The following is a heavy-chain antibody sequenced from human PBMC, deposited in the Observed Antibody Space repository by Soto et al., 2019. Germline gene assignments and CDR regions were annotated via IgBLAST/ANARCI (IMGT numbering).Heavy chain of an antibody. V-gene: IGHV3-21*01. D-gene: IGHD3-10*01. CDR1: GFTFSSYS. Sequence: LRLSCAASGFTFSSYSMNWVRQAPGKGLEWVSSISSSSSYIYYADSVKGRFTISRDNSKNTLYLQMNSLRAEDTAVYYCAREQSPPLLWFGESCPGRPYYGMDVWGQGTTVTVSS. CDR2: ISSSSSYI. CDR3: AREQSPPLLWFGESCPGRPYYGMDV. J-gene: IGHJ6*02.